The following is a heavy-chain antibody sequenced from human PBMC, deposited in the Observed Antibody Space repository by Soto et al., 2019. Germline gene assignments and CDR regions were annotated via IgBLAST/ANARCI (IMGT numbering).Heavy chain of an antibody. V-gene: IGHV2-26*01. CDR2: IFSNDAK. Sequence: KESGPVLVKPTETLTLTCTVSGFSLSNARMSVSWIRRPPGKALEWLAHIFSNDAKSYSASLKNRLTISKDTSKSQVVLTMTKMDPVDTATYYCARIRGWGWLGPNDYWGQGTLVTVSS. CDR3: ARIRGWGWLGPNDY. J-gene: IGHJ4*02. CDR1: GFSLSNARMS. D-gene: IGHD3-10*01.